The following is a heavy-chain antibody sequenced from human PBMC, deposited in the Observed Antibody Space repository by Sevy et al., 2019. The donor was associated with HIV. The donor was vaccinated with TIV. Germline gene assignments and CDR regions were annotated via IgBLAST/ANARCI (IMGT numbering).Heavy chain of an antibody. D-gene: IGHD3-22*01. J-gene: IGHJ4*02. CDR1: GYTLTELS. CDR2: FDPKDGKR. Sequence: ASVKVSCKVSGYTLTELSMHWVRQAPGKGLEWVGTFDPKDGKRIYAQKFKGRLTMTEETSTETAYMELNSLRSDDKAVYYCATTKDYYDSSGYPFDYWGQGTQVTVSS. V-gene: IGHV1-24*01. CDR3: ATTKDYYDSSGYPFDY.